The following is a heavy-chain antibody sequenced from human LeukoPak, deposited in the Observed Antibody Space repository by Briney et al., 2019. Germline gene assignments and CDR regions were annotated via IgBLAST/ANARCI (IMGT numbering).Heavy chain of an antibody. Sequence: GGSLRLSCAASGFTFSSYAMHWVRRAPGKGLEYVSAISSNGGSTYYANSVKGRFTISRDNSKNTLYLQMGSLRAEDMAVYYCASSGYRVGAFDIWGQGTMVTVSS. V-gene: IGHV3-64*01. CDR3: ASSGYRVGAFDI. D-gene: IGHD3-22*01. CDR2: ISSNGGST. CDR1: GFTFSSYA. J-gene: IGHJ3*02.